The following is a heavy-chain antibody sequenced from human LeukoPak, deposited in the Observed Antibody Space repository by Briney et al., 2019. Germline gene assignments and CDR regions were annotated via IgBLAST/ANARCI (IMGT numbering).Heavy chain of an antibody. D-gene: IGHD3-10*01. CDR2: IIPIFGTA. J-gene: IGHJ6*03. Sequence: SVKVSCKASGGTFSSYAISWVRQAPGQGLEWMGGIIPIFGTANYAQKFQGRVTITADKSTSTAYMELSSLRSEDTAVYYCARDSGSYPYYYYMDVWGKGTTVTISS. CDR3: ARDSGSYPYYYYMDV. CDR1: GGTFSSYA. V-gene: IGHV1-69*06.